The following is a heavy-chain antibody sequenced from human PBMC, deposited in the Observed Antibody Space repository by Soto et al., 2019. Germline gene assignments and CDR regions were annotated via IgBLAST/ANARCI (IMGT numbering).Heavy chain of an antibody. CDR3: ARRGRYSSSGYWYFDL. V-gene: IGHV4-34*01. CDR1: GGSFSGYY. CDR2: INHSGST. J-gene: IGHJ2*01. Sequence: SETLSLTCAVYGGSFSGYYWSWIHQPPGKGLEWIGEINHSGSTNYNPSLKSRVTISVDTSKNQFSLKLSSVTAADTAVYYCARRGRYSSSGYWYFDLWGRGNLVTVSS. D-gene: IGHD6-6*01.